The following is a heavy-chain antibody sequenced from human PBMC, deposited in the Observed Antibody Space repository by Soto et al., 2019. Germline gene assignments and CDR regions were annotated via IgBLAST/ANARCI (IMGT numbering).Heavy chain of an antibody. V-gene: IGHV1-69*01. D-gene: IGHD2-15*01. CDR3: ATSGYNYGPFDY. J-gene: IGHJ4*01. Sequence: QVQLVQSGAEVRKPGSSVKVSCRASGDTFKNYAISWVRQAPGQGPEWMGGIIPIFGKTDYAQTFHGRVTINGDESTYTAHMELRGLRSDDTALYYCATSGYNYGPFDYWGRGLLVTVSS. CDR1: GDTFKNYA. CDR2: IIPIFGKT.